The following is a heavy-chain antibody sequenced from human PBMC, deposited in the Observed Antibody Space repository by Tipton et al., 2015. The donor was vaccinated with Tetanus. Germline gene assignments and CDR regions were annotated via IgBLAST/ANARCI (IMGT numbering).Heavy chain of an antibody. CDR3: ARLREIASRSGWAFDY. CDR2: VSYSGRT. D-gene: IGHD3-10*01. J-gene: IGHJ4*02. Sequence: TLSLTCIVSGGSLRTSDYYGAWVRQSPVKGLEWIGSVSYSGRTYYNPSLKSRLTMSVDTSKKDFSVRLRSVTAADTAVYYCARLREIASRSGWAFDYWGQGILVTVSS. V-gene: IGHV4-39*02. CDR1: GGSLRTSDYY.